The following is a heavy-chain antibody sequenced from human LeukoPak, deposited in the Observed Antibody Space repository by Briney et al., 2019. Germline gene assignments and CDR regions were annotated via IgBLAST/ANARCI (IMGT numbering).Heavy chain of an antibody. CDR3: ASRRDNYDFWSGYQ. D-gene: IGHD3-3*01. Sequence: ASVKVSCKASGGTFSSYAISWVRQAPGQGLEWMGGIIPIFGTANYAQKFQGRVTITADESTSTAYMELSSLRSEDTAVYYCASRRDNYDFWSGYQWGQGTLVTVSS. V-gene: IGHV1-69*13. CDR2: IIPIFGTA. CDR1: GGTFSSYA. J-gene: IGHJ4*02.